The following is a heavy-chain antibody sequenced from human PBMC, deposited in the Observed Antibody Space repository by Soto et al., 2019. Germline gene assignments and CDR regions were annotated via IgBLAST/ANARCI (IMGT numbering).Heavy chain of an antibody. J-gene: IGHJ6*03. D-gene: IGHD5-12*01. CDR3: ARDSTGLRYPDYYMDV. CDR2: ISSSSSTI. CDR1: GFTFSSYS. Sequence: GGSLRLSCAASGFTFSSYSMNWVRQAPGKGLEWVSYISSSSSTIYYADSVKGRFTISRDNAKNSLYLQMNSLRAEDTAVYYCARDSTGLRYPDYYMDVWGKGTTVTVSS. V-gene: IGHV3-48*01.